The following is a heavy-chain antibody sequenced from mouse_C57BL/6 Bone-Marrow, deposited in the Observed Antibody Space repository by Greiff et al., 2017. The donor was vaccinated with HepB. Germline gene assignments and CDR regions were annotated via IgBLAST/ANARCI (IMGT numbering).Heavy chain of an antibody. CDR2: INPSNGGT. D-gene: IGHD3-2*02. Sequence: QVQLQQPGTELVKPGASVKLSCKASGYTFTSYWMHWVKQRPGQGLEWIGNINPSNGGTNYNEKFKSKATLTVDKSSSTAYMQLSSLTSEDAAVDYCARETAQATGYFDYWGQGTTLTVSS. V-gene: IGHV1-53*01. J-gene: IGHJ2*01. CDR3: ARETAQATGYFDY. CDR1: GYTFTSYW.